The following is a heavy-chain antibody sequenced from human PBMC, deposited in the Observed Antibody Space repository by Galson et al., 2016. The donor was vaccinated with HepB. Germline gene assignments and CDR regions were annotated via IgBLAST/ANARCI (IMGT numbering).Heavy chain of an antibody. J-gene: IGHJ4*02. D-gene: IGHD3-3*01. V-gene: IGHV3-53*01. CDR3: ARVVGFWYGYSYLFHGLDV. CDR1: GFTVYGNY. CDR2: IYSRGNT. Sequence: SLRLSCAASGFTVYGNYMSWVRQAPGKGLEWVSMIYSRGNTYYADSVEGRFTISRDFSKNTLSLQIDSLTAEDTALYYCARVVGFWYGYSYLFHGLDVWGQGTLVTVSS.